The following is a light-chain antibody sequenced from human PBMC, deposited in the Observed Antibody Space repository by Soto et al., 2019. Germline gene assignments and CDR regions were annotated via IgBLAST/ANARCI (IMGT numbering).Light chain of an antibody. J-gene: IGLJ2*01. CDR3: SAYISSSTVV. CDR2: DVS. V-gene: IGLV2-14*03. CDR1: SSDVGVYNH. Sequence: QSALTQPASVSGSPAQSITISCTGTSSDVGVYNHVSWYQQHPGKAPKLLIYDVSNRPSGISNRFSGSKSGNTASLTISGLQAEDEADYYCSAYISSSTVVFGGGTQLTVL.